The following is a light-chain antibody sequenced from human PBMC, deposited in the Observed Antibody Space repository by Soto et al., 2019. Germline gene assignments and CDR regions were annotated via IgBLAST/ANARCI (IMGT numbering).Light chain of an antibody. J-gene: IGKJ2*01. CDR2: DAS. Sequence: EIVLTQSPATLSLSPGDTATLSCRASQSVSRYLAWYQQKPGQAPRLLIYDASNRAPGIPARFSGSGSGTDFTLTIGSLEPEDFAVYYCQHRSNWPRTFGQGTKVEIK. V-gene: IGKV3-11*01. CDR3: QHRSNWPRT. CDR1: QSVSRY.